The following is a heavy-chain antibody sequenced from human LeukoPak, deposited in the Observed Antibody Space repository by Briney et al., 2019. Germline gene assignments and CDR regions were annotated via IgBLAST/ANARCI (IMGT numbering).Heavy chain of an antibody. Sequence: SETLSLTCTVSGGSISSNNYYWGWIRQPPGKGLEWIGSIYYSGTTYYNPSLKSRVTISVEMSKNQFSLKLSSVTAADTAVYYCGRSDGTGAFHIWGQGTMVTVSS. V-gene: IGHV4-39*07. D-gene: IGHD6-13*01. J-gene: IGHJ3*02. CDR3: GRSDGTGAFHI. CDR1: GGSISSNNYY. CDR2: IYYSGTT.